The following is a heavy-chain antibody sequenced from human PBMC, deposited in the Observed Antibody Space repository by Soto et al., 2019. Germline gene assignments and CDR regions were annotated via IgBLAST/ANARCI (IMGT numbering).Heavy chain of an antibody. CDR2: VYYTGTT. J-gene: IGHJ4*02. D-gene: IGHD3-22*01. V-gene: IGHV4-59*08. CDR1: GGSIDSYY. CDR3: ARMGGYYQSLDN. Sequence: PSETLSLTCTVSGGSIDSYYWTWIRQPPGKGLEWIGYVYYTGTTTYSPSLKSRVTISVDTSMNQISLKLSSVTAADTAFYYCARMGGYYQSLDNWGQGTLVTVPQ.